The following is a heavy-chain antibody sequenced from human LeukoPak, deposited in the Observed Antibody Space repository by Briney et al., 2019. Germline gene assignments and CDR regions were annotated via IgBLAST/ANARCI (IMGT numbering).Heavy chain of an antibody. CDR1: AGSITSRNYY. V-gene: IGHV4-61*01. D-gene: IGHD1-26*01. Sequence: PSETLSLTCTVSAGSITSRNYYWSWIRQPPGEGLEWIGYIYYSGSTNYNPSLKSRVTISVDTSKNQFSLKLSSVTAADTAVYYCARDGSYGAFDIWGQGTMVTVSS. CDR2: IYYSGST. J-gene: IGHJ3*02. CDR3: ARDGSYGAFDI.